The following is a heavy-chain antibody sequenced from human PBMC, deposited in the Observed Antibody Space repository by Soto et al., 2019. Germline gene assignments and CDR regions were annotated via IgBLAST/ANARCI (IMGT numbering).Heavy chain of an antibody. D-gene: IGHD5-18*01. CDR2: ISSSSSYT. CDR3: ARVGYSYGFSLLDY. Sequence: GWSLRLSCASSVFTFIDYYMSWIRQAPGKGLEWVSYISSSSSYTNYADSVKGRFTISRDNAKNSLYLQMNSLRAEDTAVYYCARVGYSYGFSLLDYWGQGTLVTVSS. J-gene: IGHJ4*02. V-gene: IGHV3-11*06. CDR1: VFTFIDYY.